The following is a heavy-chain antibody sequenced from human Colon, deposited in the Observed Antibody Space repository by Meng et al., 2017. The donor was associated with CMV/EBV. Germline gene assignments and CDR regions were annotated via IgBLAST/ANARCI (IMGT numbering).Heavy chain of an antibody. CDR3: ARQMTTVTSADY. V-gene: IGHV3-21*01. CDR2: ISGDSAHI. CDR1: GFDFTNYY. D-gene: IGHD4-17*01. Sequence: CAASGFDFTNYYMDWVRQAPGKGLEWVSSISGDSAHIYYADSLKGRFTISRDNARNSLYLQMNSLRGEDTAVYYCARQMTTVTSADYWGLGTLVTVSS. J-gene: IGHJ4*02.